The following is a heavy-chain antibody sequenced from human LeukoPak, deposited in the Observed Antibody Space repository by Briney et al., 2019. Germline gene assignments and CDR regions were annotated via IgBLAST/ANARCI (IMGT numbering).Heavy chain of an antibody. V-gene: IGHV3-23*01. CDR2: ISGSGGST. CDR1: GFTFSSYA. Sequence: GGSLRLSCAASGFTFSSYAMRWVRQAPGKGLEWVSAISGSGGSTYYADSVKGRFTISRDYSKNTLYLQMDSLRAEDTAVYYCSKDPRRRVIAYFDYWGQGTLVTVSS. D-gene: IGHD3-16*02. CDR3: SKDPRRRVIAYFDY. J-gene: IGHJ4*02.